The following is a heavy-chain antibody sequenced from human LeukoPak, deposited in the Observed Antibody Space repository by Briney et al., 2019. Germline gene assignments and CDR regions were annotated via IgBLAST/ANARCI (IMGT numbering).Heavy chain of an antibody. V-gene: IGHV4-59*01. D-gene: IGHD3-22*01. J-gene: IGHJ4*02. Sequence: SETLSLTCTVSGGSISSYYWSWIRQPPGKGLEWIGYIYYSGSTNYNPSLKSRVTISVDTSKNQFSLKLSSVTAADTAVYYCARITDSSVYGGYFDYGGQETLVTVS. CDR1: GGSISSYY. CDR3: ARITDSSVYGGYFDY. CDR2: IYYSGST.